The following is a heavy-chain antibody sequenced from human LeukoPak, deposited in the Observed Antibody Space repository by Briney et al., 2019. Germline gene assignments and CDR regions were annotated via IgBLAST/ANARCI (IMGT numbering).Heavy chain of an antibody. Sequence: GRSLRLSCAASGFTFSSYAMSWVRQAPGKGLEWVSGISGSGGSTYYTDSVKGRFTISRDNSKNTLYLQMNSLRAEDTAVYYCAKDKMEMTTWGCFDYWGQGTLVTVSS. CDR1: GFTFSSYA. D-gene: IGHD5-24*01. CDR2: ISGSGGST. V-gene: IGHV3-23*01. CDR3: AKDKMEMTTWGCFDY. J-gene: IGHJ4*02.